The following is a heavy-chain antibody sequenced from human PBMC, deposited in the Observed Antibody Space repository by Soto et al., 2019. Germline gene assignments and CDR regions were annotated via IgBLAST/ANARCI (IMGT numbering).Heavy chain of an antibody. CDR1: GFTFSSYA. CDR2: ISGSGGST. Sequence: PGGSLRLSCAASGFTFSSYAMSWVRQAPGKGLEWVSAISGSGGSTYYADSVKGRFTISRDNSKNTLYLQMNSLRAEDTAVYYCAKGYRHTAPEVDYYYGMDVWGQGTTVTVSS. D-gene: IGHD5-18*01. CDR3: AKGYRHTAPEVDYYYGMDV. J-gene: IGHJ6*02. V-gene: IGHV3-23*01.